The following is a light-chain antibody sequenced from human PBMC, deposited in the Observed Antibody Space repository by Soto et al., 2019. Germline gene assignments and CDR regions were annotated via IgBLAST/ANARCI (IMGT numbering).Light chain of an antibody. Sequence: QSALTQPASVSGSPGQSSTISCTGTSSDVGGYNYVSWYQQHPGKAPKLMISDVSNRPSGVCNRFSGSKSGNTASLTISGLQAEDEADYYCSSYTSSSTTVVFGGGTKLTVL. V-gene: IGLV2-14*03. CDR2: DVS. CDR3: SSYTSSSTTVV. CDR1: SSDVGGYNY. J-gene: IGLJ2*01.